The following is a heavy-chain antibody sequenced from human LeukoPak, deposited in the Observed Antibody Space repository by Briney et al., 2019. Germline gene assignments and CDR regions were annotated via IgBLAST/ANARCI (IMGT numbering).Heavy chain of an antibody. Sequence: GSLRPSCAASWFTFRSYSMNLVRQAPGKGLEWVFTISASGGSTYYADSVKGRFTISRDNSKNSLYLQMNSLRAEDTAVYYCAKAPWRDSSAYWYFGLWGRGTLVTVSS. J-gene: IGHJ2*01. CDR3: AKAPWRDSSAYWYFGL. CDR1: WFTFRSYS. V-gene: IGHV3-23*01. CDR2: ISASGGST. D-gene: IGHD3-22*01.